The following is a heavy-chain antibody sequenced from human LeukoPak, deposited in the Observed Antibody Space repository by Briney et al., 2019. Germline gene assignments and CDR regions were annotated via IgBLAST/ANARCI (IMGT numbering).Heavy chain of an antibody. J-gene: IGHJ4*02. Sequence: SETLSLTCAVSGVSISSSEWWIWVRQPPGQGMEWIGEIHRAGRTRYNPSLKSRVTISMDYSKNQFSLKLTSVTAADTAIYYCGKTDIYFNPIDYWGPGSLVTVSS. V-gene: IGHV4-4*02. CDR2: IHRAGRT. D-gene: IGHD3-9*01. CDR1: GVSISSSEW. CDR3: GKTDIYFNPIDY.